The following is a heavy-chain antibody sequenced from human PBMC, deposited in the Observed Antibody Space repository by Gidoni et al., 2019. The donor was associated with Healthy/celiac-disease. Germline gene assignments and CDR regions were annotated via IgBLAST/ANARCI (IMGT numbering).Heavy chain of an antibody. J-gene: IGHJ5*02. CDR2: IYYSGST. D-gene: IGHD6-19*01. CDR3: ARDWGIAVAGTLDP. V-gene: IGHV4-39*07. CDR1: GGSISSSSYY. Sequence: QLQLQESGPGLVKPSETLSLTCTVSGGSISSSSYYWGWIRQPPGKGLEWIGSIYYSGSTYYNPSLKSRVTISVDTSKNQFSLKLSSVTAADTAVYYCARDWGIAVAGTLDPWGQGTLVTVSS.